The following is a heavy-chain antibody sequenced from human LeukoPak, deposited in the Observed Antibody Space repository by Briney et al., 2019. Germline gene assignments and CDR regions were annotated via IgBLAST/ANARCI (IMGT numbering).Heavy chain of an antibody. CDR2: SRRKSMSYTT. CDR3: TRDGGQSRNSDFDI. D-gene: IGHD2/OR15-2a*01. J-gene: IGHJ3*02. Sequence: PGGSLRLSCTASGLTLRDHIMDWVRQAPGKGREGVGRSRRKSMSYTTEYAASVKGRLTFFRDDSQNSLYLQMNSLETEDTAVYFCTRDGGQSRNSDFDIWGQGTMVTVSS. V-gene: IGHV3-72*01. CDR1: GLTLRDHI.